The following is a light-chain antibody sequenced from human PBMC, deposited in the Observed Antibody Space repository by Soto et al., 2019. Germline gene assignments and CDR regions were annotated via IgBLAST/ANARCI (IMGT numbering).Light chain of an antibody. J-gene: IGKJ5*01. Sequence: ILMTQSPATLSVSPGERATLSCWATQSVSTNLAWYQQKPGQAPRLLIYGASTRATGIPARFSGSGSGTEFTLPISSLQSEDFGVYYCQQYNNWPPRSTFGQGTRLEIK. V-gene: IGKV3-15*01. CDR3: QQYNNWPPRST. CDR2: GAS. CDR1: QSVSTN.